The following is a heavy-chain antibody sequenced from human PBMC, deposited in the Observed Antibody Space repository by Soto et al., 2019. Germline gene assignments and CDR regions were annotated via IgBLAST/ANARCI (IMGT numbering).Heavy chain of an antibody. CDR1: GFTLSSYG. CDR3: AKDGNWELLPSTGMDV. J-gene: IGHJ6*02. V-gene: IGHV3-30*18. CDR2: ISFDGSNG. D-gene: IGHD1-26*01. Sequence: PGGSLRLSCVGSGFTLSSYGMRWLRQAPGKGLEWVAAISFDGSNGYYGDSVKGRFTISRDNSKNTLYLQMNSLRPEDTAVYYCAKDGNWELLPSTGMDVWGQGTTVTVSS.